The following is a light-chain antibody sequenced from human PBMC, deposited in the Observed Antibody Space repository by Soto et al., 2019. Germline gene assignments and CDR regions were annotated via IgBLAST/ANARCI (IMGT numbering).Light chain of an antibody. Sequence: EVVLTQSPGTLSLSPGETSTLTCSASHSVSSTFLALYQQKPGQAPTLLIYDADTRATGIPDRFSGSGFGTHFTLTISSLEPEDFAMYYCQQSASSVTFGQGTRLEIK. V-gene: IGKV3-20*01. CDR2: DAD. CDR3: QQSASSVT. CDR1: HSVSSTF. J-gene: IGKJ5*01.